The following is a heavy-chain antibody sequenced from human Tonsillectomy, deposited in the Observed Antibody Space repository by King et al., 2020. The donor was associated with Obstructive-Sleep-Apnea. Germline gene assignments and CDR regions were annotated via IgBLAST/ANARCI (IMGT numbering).Heavy chain of an antibody. V-gene: IGHV4-59*01. Sequence: VQLQESGPGLVKPSETLSLTCTVSGGSISSYYWSWIRQPPGKGLEWIGYLYYSGSTNYNPSLKSRVTISVDTSRNQFSLKLSSVTAADTAVYYCAGLNSLYYNTSGLDYWGQGTLVTVSS. D-gene: IGHD3-22*01. CDR2: LYYSGST. CDR1: GGSISSYY. CDR3: AGLNSLYYNTSGLDY. J-gene: IGHJ4*02.